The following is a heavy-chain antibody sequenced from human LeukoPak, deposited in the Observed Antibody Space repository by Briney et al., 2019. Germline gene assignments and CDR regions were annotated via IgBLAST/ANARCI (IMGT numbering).Heavy chain of an antibody. V-gene: IGHV3-11*01. CDR2: ISSSGSTI. J-gene: IGHJ5*02. CDR3: ARPSQKYYVFGGGLGWFAP. CDR1: GFTFSDYY. D-gene: IGHD3-3*01. Sequence: GGSLRLSCAASGFTFSDYYMSWIRQAPGKGLEWVSYISSSGSTIYYADSVKGRFTISRDNAKNSLYLQMNSLRAEDTAVYYCARPSQKYYVFGGGLGWFAPWGKETLVTVSS.